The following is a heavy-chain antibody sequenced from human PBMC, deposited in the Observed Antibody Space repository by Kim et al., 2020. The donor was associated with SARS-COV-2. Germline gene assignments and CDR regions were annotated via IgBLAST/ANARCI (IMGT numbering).Heavy chain of an antibody. CDR3: TRGTVSAWYDF. CDR2: IT. V-gene: IGHV3-23*05. Sequence: ITYYADSVKGRFTITRDNSKDILYWQMNSLRAEDTALYFCTRGTVSAWYDFWGQGTLVTVSS. D-gene: IGHD2-2*01. J-gene: IGHJ5*01.